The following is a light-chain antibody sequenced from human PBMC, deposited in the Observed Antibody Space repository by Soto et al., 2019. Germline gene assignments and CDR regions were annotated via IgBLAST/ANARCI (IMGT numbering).Light chain of an antibody. CDR1: SSDVGGYNY. Sequence: QSALTQPASVSGSPGQSITISCTGTSSDVGGYNYVSWYQQHPRKAPKLMIYEVSNRPSGVSNRFSGSKSGNTASLTISGLQAEDEADYYCSSYTSGSTWVFGGGTKVPVL. J-gene: IGLJ3*02. V-gene: IGLV2-14*01. CDR3: SSYTSGSTWV. CDR2: EVS.